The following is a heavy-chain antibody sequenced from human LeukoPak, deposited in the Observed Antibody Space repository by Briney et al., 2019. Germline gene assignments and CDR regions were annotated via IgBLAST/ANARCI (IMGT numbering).Heavy chain of an antibody. D-gene: IGHD3-16*02. CDR2: IYYSGST. V-gene: IGHV4-28*01. CDR1: GYSISSSNW. J-gene: IGHJ4*02. CDR3: ARSPQLRLGELSPLFFDY. Sequence: SETLSLTCAVSGYSISSSNWWGWIRPPPGKGLEWIGYIYYSGSTYYNPSLKSRVTMSVDTSKNQFSLKLSSVTAVDTAVYYCARSPQLRLGELSPLFFDYWGQGTLVTVSS.